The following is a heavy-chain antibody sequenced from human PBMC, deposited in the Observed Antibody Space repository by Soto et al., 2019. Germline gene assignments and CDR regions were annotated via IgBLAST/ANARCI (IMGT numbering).Heavy chain of an antibody. Sequence: QVQLVQSGAEVKKPGSSVKVSCKASGGTFSSYAISWVRQAPGQGLEWMGGIIPIFGTANYAQKFQGRVTITADESTSTAYMELSSLRSEDTAVYYCARGYCSVGSCYDPLYWFDPWGQGTLVTVSS. CDR2: IIPIFGTA. J-gene: IGHJ5*02. CDR1: GGTFSSYA. D-gene: IGHD2-15*01. V-gene: IGHV1-69*01. CDR3: ARGYCSVGSCYDPLYWFDP.